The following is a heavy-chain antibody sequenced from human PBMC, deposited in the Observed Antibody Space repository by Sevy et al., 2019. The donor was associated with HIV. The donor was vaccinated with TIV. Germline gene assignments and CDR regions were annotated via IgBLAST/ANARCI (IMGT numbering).Heavy chain of an antibody. J-gene: IGHJ3*02. CDR2: ISYDGSNK. V-gene: IGHV3-30-3*01. Sequence: GGSLRLSCAASGFTFSSYAMHWVRQAPGKGLEWVAVISYDGSNKYDEDSVKGRFTISRDNSKNTLYLQMNSLRAEDTAVYYCARSSSSGYYSSSVDAFDIWGQGTMVTVSS. CDR1: GFTFSSYA. D-gene: IGHD3-22*01. CDR3: ARSSSSGYYSSSVDAFDI.